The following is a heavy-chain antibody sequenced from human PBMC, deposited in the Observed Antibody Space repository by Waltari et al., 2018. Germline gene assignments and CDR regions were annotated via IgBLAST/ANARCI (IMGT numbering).Heavy chain of an antibody. V-gene: IGHV3-30-3*01. CDR3: AGQPWTLVMSEPLDY. Sequence: VQLVESGGGVVQPGGSLRISCAASGFTCGDCALDWVRQARGKGLEWVAIISYDGSNQFYADSVKGRFTLSRDNSRNTLYLQMNSLRAEDTAVYYCAGQPWTLVMSEPLDYWGQGTLVTVSS. CDR2: ISYDGSNQ. J-gene: IGHJ4*02. CDR1: GFTCGDCA. D-gene: IGHD2-21*01.